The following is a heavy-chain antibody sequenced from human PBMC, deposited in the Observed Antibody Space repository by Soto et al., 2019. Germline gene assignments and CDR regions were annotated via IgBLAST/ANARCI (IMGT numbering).Heavy chain of an antibody. CDR3: AREDDGGDRDYYGLDV. D-gene: IGHD2-21*02. CDR1: GDSISSYY. J-gene: IGHJ6*02. V-gene: IGHV4-59*13. Sequence: SETLSLTCTASGDSISSYYWSWIRQPPGKGLEWVGYISYTGSTIYNPSLESRATISVDTSKNQVSLSLNSVTVADTAVYFCAREDDGGDRDYYGLDVWGPGTTVTVSS. CDR2: ISYTGST.